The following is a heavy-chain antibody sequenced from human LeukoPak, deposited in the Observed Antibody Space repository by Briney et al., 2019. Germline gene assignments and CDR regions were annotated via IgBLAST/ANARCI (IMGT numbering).Heavy chain of an antibody. V-gene: IGHV3-21*01. CDR1: GFIFSSFS. Sequence: PGGSLRLSCAASGFIFSSFSMNWVREVPGTGLEWVASISSGSSYIYYADAVKGRFSISRDNAKRSVYLQMNSVGAEDTAVYYCARDWEHCGGDCPKDYWGQGTLVTVSS. J-gene: IGHJ4*02. D-gene: IGHD2-21*01. CDR3: ARDWEHCGGDCPKDY. CDR2: ISSGSSYI.